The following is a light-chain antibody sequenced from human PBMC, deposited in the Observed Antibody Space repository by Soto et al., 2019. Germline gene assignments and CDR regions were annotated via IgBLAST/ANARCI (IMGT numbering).Light chain of an antibody. J-gene: IGKJ3*01. V-gene: IGKV1-27*01. CDR2: AAS. CDR1: QGISNY. CDR3: QNYNSAVFT. Sequence: DIQMTQSPSSLSASIGDRVTITCRASQGISNYLAWYQQRQGKVPELLIYAASTLQSGVPSRFCGSGSGTDFTLTISSLQPEDVATYYCQNYNSAVFTFGPGTKVDIK.